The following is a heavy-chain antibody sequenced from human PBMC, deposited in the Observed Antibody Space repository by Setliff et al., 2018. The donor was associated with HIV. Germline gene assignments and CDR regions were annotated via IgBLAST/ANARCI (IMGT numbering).Heavy chain of an antibody. D-gene: IGHD6-19*01. V-gene: IGHV1-2*02. J-gene: IGHJ6*03. CDR1: GYTFTGYY. CDR3: ARDLVAVANTFYYYYMDV. Sequence: VASVKVSCKASGYTFTGYYMHWVRQAPGQGLEWMGWINPNSGGTNYAQNFQGRVTMTRDTSISTAYMELSRLRSDDTAVYYCARDLVAVANTFYYYYMDVWGKGTTVTVSS. CDR2: INPNSGGT.